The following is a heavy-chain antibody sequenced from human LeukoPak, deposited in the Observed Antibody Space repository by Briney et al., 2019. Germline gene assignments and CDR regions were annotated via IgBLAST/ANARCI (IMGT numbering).Heavy chain of an antibody. D-gene: IGHD3-10*01. V-gene: IGHV3-53*01. Sequence: GGSLRLSCVASGFIVSSNCMSWVRQAPGKGLEWVSFIYSGGSTYYADSVKGRFTISRDNSKSTLFLQMNSLRVEDTAVYYCAAPARYGSGSRVASDIWGRGTMVTVSS. CDR2: IYSGGST. CDR1: GFIVSSNC. J-gene: IGHJ3*02. CDR3: AAPARYGSGSRVASDI.